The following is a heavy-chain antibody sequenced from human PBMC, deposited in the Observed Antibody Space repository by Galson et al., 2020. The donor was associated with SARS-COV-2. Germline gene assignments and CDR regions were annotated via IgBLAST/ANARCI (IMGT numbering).Heavy chain of an antibody. D-gene: IGHD5-12*01. CDR2: IYYSGST. CDR1: GGSISSYY. J-gene: IGHJ3*02. Sequence: SETLSLTCTVSGGSISSYYWSWIRQPPGKGLEWIGYIYYSGSTNYNPSLKSRVTISVDTSKNQFSLKLSSVTAADTAVYYCASTLVAANNLLGAFDIWGQGTMVTVSS. V-gene: IGHV4-59*08. CDR3: ASTLVAANNLLGAFDI.